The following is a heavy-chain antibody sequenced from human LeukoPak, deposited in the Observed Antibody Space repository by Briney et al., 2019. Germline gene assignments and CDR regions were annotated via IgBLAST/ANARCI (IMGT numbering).Heavy chain of an antibody. V-gene: IGHV3-20*04. CDR3: ANYGYQYYFDY. J-gene: IGHJ4*02. Sequence: TGGSLRLSCAASGFTFDDYGMSWVRQAPGKGLEWVSGINWNGGSTGYADSVKGRFTISRDNSKNTLYLQMNSLRAEDTAVYYCANYGYQYYFDYWGQGTLVTVSS. CDR1: GFTFDDYG. CDR2: INWNGGST. D-gene: IGHD2-2*01.